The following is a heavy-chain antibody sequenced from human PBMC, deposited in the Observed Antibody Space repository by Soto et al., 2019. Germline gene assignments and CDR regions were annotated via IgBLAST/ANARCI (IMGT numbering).Heavy chain of an antibody. CDR3: TRANWYSEY. J-gene: IGHJ4*02. CDR1: GGSISNHY. CDR2: IYYNGNT. Sequence: QVQLQESGPGLVKPSETLSLTCSVSGGSISNHYWSWIRQPPGKGLEWIGYIYYNGNTNYTPSHKIRVTMSVDTSRNQISLKLTTVTAADTAVYYCTRANWYSEYWGQGTLVTVSS. V-gene: IGHV4-59*11. D-gene: IGHD7-27*01.